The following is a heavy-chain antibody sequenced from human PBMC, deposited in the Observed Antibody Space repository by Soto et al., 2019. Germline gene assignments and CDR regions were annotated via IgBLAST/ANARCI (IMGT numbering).Heavy chain of an antibody. D-gene: IGHD3-22*01. CDR2: IKQDGSEK. CDR1: GFTFSSYL. CDR3: ARDRLNSGYYFDY. Sequence: PGRSLRLSCAAPGFTFSSYLLSWVRQAPGKGLGWVANIKQDGSEKYYVDSVKGRFTISRDNAKNSLYLQMNSLRAEDTAVYYCARDRLNSGYYFDYWGQGTLVTVSS. V-gene: IGHV3-7*01. J-gene: IGHJ4*02.